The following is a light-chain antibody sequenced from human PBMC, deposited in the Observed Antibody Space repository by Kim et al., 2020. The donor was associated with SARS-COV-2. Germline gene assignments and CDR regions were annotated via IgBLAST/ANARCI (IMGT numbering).Light chain of an antibody. Sequence: QSVLTQQPSVSGAPGQRVTISCTESSSNIGARYDVHWYQQLPGTAPKLLIYANDKRPSGVPDRFSGSKSGTSASLAITGLQAEDEADYYCQSYDGSLSGFVFGSGTKVTVL. CDR1: SSNIGARYD. CDR2: AND. J-gene: IGLJ1*01. CDR3: QSYDGSLSGFV. V-gene: IGLV1-40*01.